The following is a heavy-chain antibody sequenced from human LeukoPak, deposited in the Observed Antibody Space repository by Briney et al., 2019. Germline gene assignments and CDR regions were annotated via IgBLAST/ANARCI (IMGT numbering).Heavy chain of an antibody. CDR1: GGTFSSYA. J-gene: IGHJ4*02. V-gene: IGHV1-69*10. Sequence: ASVKVSCKASGGTFSSYAISWVRQAPGQGLEWMGGIIPILGTANYAQKLQGRVTMTTDTSTSTAYMELRSLRSDDTAVYYCARGVLSHYGSGSYYADYWGQGTLVTVSS. CDR3: ARGVLSHYGSGSYYADY. CDR2: IIPILGTA. D-gene: IGHD3-10*01.